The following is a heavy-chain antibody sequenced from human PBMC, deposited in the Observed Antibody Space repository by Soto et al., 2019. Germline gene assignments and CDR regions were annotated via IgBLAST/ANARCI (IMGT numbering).Heavy chain of an antibody. CDR3: AKSGSETVGYSYGPEYYYYYMDV. D-gene: IGHD5-18*01. CDR1: GFTFSSYA. J-gene: IGHJ6*03. Sequence: GGSLRLSCAASGFTFSSYAMSWVRQAPGKGLEWVSAIGGSGGSTYYADSVKGRFTISRDNSKNTLYLQMNSLRAEDTAVYYCAKSGSETVGYSYGPEYYYYYMDVRGKGTTVTVSS. CDR2: IGGSGGST. V-gene: IGHV3-23*01.